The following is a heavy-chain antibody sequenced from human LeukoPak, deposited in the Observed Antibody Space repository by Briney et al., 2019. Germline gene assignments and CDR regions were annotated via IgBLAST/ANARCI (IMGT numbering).Heavy chain of an antibody. CDR3: AGPSYSSSGMDV. CDR1: GGSISSSSYY. D-gene: IGHD6-6*01. J-gene: IGHJ6*03. Sequence: SETLSLTCTVSGGSISSSSYYWGWIRQPPGKGLEWIGSIYYSGSTYYNPSLKSRVTISVDTSKNQFSLKLSSVTAADTAVYYCAGPSYSSSGMDVWGKGTTVTVSS. V-gene: IGHV4-39*01. CDR2: IYYSGST.